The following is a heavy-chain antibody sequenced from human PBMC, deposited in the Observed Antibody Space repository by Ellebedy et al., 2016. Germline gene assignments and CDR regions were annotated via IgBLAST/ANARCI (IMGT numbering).Heavy chain of an antibody. J-gene: IGHJ4*02. CDR3: ARMDSARVGSGLVDEYRDGLIDY. V-gene: IGHV1-18*01. D-gene: IGHD3-22*01. CDR2: INTFNGNS. CDR1: GYTFTNYG. Sequence: ASVKVSCKTSGYTFTNYGISWVRQAPGQALEWMGWINTFNGNSHYVQKLQGRVTMTTDTSTRTAHMELRSLTSGDTAVYYCARMDSARVGSGLVDEYRDGLIDYWGQGTLVTVSS.